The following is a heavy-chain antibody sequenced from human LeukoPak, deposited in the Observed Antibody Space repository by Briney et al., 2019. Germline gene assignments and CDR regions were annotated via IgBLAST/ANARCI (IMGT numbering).Heavy chain of an antibody. CDR2: IYYSGNT. D-gene: IGHD3-3*02. Sequence: MASETLSLTCAVSGGSISSSNWWSWVRQPPGKGLEWIGEIYYSGNTNYDPSLNIRVTISIDKSKNHFSLKLTSVTAADTAVYFCARVASALDALDIWGQGTMVTVSS. CDR3: ARVASALDALDI. V-gene: IGHV4-4*02. CDR1: GGSISSSNW. J-gene: IGHJ3*02.